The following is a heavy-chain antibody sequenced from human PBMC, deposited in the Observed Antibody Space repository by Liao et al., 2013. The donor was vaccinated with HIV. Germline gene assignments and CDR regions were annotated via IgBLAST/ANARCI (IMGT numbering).Heavy chain of an antibody. V-gene: IGHV4-34*01. D-gene: IGHD7-27*01. CDR1: GGSFSGYY. CDR3: ARGVRNWGSSALVN. Sequence: QLQLQQWGAGLLKPSETLSLTCAVYGGSFSGYYWSWIRQPPGKGLEWIGEINHSGSTNYNPSLKSRVTISVDTSKNQFSLNLSSVTAADTAVYYCARGVRNWGSSALVNWGQGTLVTVSS. CDR2: INHSGST. J-gene: IGHJ4*02.